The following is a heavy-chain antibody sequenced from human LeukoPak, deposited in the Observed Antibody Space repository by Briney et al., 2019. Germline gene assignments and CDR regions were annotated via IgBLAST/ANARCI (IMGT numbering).Heavy chain of an antibody. J-gene: IGHJ4*02. Sequence: PGGSLRLSCAASGFTFSDYYMSWIRQAPGKGLEWVSYISGSSTHTNYADSVKGRFTISRDNAKKSLYLQMNSLRAEDTAVYYCATTGLLGYCSSAICAPPGYWGQGTLVTVSS. D-gene: IGHD2-2*01. V-gene: IGHV3-11*03. CDR1: GFTFSDYY. CDR2: ISGSSTHT. CDR3: ATTGLLGYCSSAICAPPGY.